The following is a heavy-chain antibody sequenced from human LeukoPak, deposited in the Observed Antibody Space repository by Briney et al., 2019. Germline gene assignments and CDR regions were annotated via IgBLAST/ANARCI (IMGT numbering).Heavy chain of an antibody. CDR2: SGST. J-gene: IGHJ6*03. V-gene: IGHV4-38-2*02. D-gene: IGHD4-17*01. CDR3: ARETIDYGDYPTYYMDV. Sequence: PSETLSLTCTVSGYSISSGYYWGWIRQPPGKGLEWIGSGSTYYNPSLKSRVTISVDTSKNQFSLKLSSVTAADTAVYCCARETIDYGDYPTYYMDVWGKGTTVTVSS. CDR1: GYSISSGYY.